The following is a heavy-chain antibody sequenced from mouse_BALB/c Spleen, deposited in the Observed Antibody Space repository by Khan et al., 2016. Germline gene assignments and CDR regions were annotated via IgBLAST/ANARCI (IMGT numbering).Heavy chain of an antibody. J-gene: IGHJ4*01. V-gene: IGHV1-26*01. CDR2: VNPINGDT. Sequence: VQLQQSGPDLVKPGASVKISCKASGYSFTGYYMYWVKQSLGKSLEWIGRVNPINGDTSYNQKFKDKATLTVDKSSSTAYMELSSLTSEDSAVYYCASYALDYWGPGTSLTVSS. CDR3: ASYALDY. CDR1: GYSFTGYY.